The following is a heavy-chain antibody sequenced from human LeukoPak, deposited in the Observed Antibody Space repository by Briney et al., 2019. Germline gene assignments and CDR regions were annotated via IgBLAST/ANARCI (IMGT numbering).Heavy chain of an antibody. V-gene: IGHV3-23*01. CDR1: GFTFSEYA. D-gene: IGHD2/OR15-2a*01. Sequence: PGGSLRLSCAAFGFTFSEYAMHWVRQAPGKGLEWVSTISGSGGSTYYADSVKGRFTISRDNSKNTLYLQMNSLRAEDTAVYYCAKSESTIVLITYYLHWGQGTLVTVSS. CDR2: ISGSGGST. CDR3: AKSESTIVLITYYLH. J-gene: IGHJ1*01.